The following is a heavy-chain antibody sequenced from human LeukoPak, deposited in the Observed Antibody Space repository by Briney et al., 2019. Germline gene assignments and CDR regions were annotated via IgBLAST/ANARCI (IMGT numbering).Heavy chain of an antibody. Sequence: PGGSLRLSCAASGFTFSSYAMHWVRQAPGKGLEWVAVISYDGGNKYYADSVKGRFTISRDNSKNTLYLQMNSLRAEDTAVYYCARGPVVVVAAQYFDYWGQGTLVTVSS. CDR1: GFTFSSYA. CDR2: ISYDGGNK. D-gene: IGHD2-15*01. V-gene: IGHV3-30-3*01. CDR3: ARGPVVVVAAQYFDY. J-gene: IGHJ4*02.